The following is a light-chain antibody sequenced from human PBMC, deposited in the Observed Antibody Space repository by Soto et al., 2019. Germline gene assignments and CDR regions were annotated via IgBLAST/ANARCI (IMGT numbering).Light chain of an antibody. CDR3: QQYNNWPWT. CDR1: QSISGA. CDR2: GAS. J-gene: IGKJ1*01. Sequence: EIVMTQSPATLSVSPGGRVTLSCRASQSISGALAWYQQKPGQAPRLLIYGASTRATSFPARFSGSGSGTDFTLTISSLQSEDFAVYYCQQYNNWPWTFGQGTKVEIK. V-gene: IGKV3-15*01.